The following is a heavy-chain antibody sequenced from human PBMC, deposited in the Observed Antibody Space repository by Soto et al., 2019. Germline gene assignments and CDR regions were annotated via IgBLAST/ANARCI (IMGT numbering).Heavy chain of an antibody. CDR3: ARDRGLLLWFGEYYYFDY. D-gene: IGHD3-10*01. CDR2: INHSGST. Sequence: PSETLYLTCAVYGGSFSGYYWSWIRQPPGKGLEWIGEINHSGSTNYNPSLKSRVTISVDTSKNQFSLKLSSVTAADTAVYYCARDRGLLLWFGEYYYFDYWGQGTLVTVSS. CDR1: GGSFSGYY. J-gene: IGHJ4*02. V-gene: IGHV4-34*01.